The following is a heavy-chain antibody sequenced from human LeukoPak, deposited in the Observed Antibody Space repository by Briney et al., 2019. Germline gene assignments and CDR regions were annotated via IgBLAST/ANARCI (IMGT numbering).Heavy chain of an antibody. Sequence: ASVKVSCKASGYTFTSYYMHWVRQAPGKGLEWMGGFDPEDGETIYAQKFQGRVTMTEDTSTDTAYMELSSLRSEDTAVYYCATVRSSGLFDYWGQGTLVTVSS. CDR1: GYTFTSYY. V-gene: IGHV1-24*01. CDR3: ATVRSSGLFDY. CDR2: FDPEDGET. J-gene: IGHJ4*02. D-gene: IGHD6-19*01.